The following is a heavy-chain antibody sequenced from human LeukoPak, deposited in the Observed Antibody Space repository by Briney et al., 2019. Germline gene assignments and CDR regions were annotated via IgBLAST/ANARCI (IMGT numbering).Heavy chain of an antibody. V-gene: IGHV4-34*01. CDR3: SRGRSRVTIFGVALNWLDS. Sequence: SETLSLTCAVYGGSFSNYDWTWIRQPPGKGLEWIGEIHHSGRTNYNRSLKSRITISADTSKKQFSLRLSSVTAADTAVYYCSRGRSRVTIFGVALNWLDSWGQGNLVTVSS. J-gene: IGHJ5*01. CDR1: GGSFSNYD. CDR2: IHHSGRT. D-gene: IGHD3-3*01.